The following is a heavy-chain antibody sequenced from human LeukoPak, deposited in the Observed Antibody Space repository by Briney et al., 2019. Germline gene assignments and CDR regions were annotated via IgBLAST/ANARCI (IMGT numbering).Heavy chain of an antibody. CDR2: INPNSGGT. CDR1: GYTFTGYY. D-gene: IGHD3-10*01. Sequence: TSVKVSCKASGYTFTGYYMHWVRQAPGQGLEWMGRINPNSGGTNYAQKFQGRVTMTRDTSISTAYMELSRLRSDDTAVYYCARVSTYHYYGSGSYYYFDYWGQGTLVTVSS. J-gene: IGHJ4*02. V-gene: IGHV1-2*06. CDR3: ARVSTYHYYGSGSYYYFDY.